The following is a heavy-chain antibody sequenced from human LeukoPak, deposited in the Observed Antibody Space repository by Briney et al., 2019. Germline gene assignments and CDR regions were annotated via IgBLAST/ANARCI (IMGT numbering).Heavy chain of an antibody. CDR1: GVTLGRYA. V-gene: IGHV3-23*01. Sequence: GGSLRLSCAASGVTLGRYAVNWARQAPGRGLEWVSYISPSGDATVYAESVKGRFTISRDNSKNTLYLQMNSLRAEDTAVYYCAKGIYSSGWSYFDYWGHGTLVTVSS. D-gene: IGHD6-19*01. CDR3: AKGIYSSGWSYFDY. J-gene: IGHJ4*01. CDR2: ISPSGDAT.